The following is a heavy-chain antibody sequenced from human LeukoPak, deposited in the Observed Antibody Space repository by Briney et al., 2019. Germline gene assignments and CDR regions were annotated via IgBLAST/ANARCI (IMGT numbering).Heavy chain of an antibody. V-gene: IGHV3-23*01. CDR3: ARDERLLSFLK. CDR2: ITGSGGST. CDR1: GFTFSSYE. D-gene: IGHD3-3*01. J-gene: IGHJ4*02. Sequence: GGSLRLSCAASGFTFSSYEMNWVRQAPGKGLEWVSGITGSGGSTYYADSVKGRFTISRDNSKNTLYLQMNSLRAEDTAIYYCARDERLLSFLKWGQGTLVTVSS.